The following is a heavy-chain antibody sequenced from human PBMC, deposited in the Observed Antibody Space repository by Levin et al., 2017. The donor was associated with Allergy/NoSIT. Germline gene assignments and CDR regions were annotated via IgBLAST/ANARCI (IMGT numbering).Heavy chain of an antibody. J-gene: IGHJ2*01. V-gene: IGHV3-53*01. CDR3: ARDSNNRGSWYFDL. Sequence: GGSLRLSCAVSGFTFSSNYMSWVRQAPGKGLEWVSVIYSGGTSGSTFYADSVRCRFTISRDNSKNTLYLQMNSLRAEDTAVYYCARDSNNRGSWYFDLWGRGTLVTVSS. D-gene: IGHD3-16*01. CDR1: GFTFSSNY. CDR2: IYSGGTSGST.